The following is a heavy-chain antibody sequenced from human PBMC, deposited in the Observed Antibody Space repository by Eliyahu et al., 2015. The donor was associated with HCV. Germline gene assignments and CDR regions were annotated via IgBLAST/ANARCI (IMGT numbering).Heavy chain of an antibody. Sequence: QITLKESGPTLVKPTQTLTLTCTFSGFSLTTSGVGVGWIRQPPGKALEWLAFIYWNDDERYSPSLKSRLTITEDTSKNQVVLTMTNMDPVDTATYYCAHNSRSGYYQPFDSWGQGTLVTVSS. CDR2: IYWNDDE. CDR3: AHNSRSGYYQPFDS. J-gene: IGHJ4*02. CDR1: GFSLTTSGVG. V-gene: IGHV2-5*01. D-gene: IGHD3-22*01.